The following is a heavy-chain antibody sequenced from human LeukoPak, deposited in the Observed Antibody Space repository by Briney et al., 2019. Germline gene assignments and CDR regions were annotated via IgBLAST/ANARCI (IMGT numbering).Heavy chain of an antibody. J-gene: IGHJ4*02. Sequence: ASVKVSCKASGYTFTGYYMHWVRQAPGQGLEWMGWINPNSGGTNYAQKFQGRVTMTRDTSISTAYMELSRLRSDDTAVYCCARGHLGELVSFDYWGQGTLVTVSS. CDR1: GYTFTGYY. CDR2: INPNSGGT. D-gene: IGHD3-16*01. CDR3: ARGHLGELVSFDY. V-gene: IGHV1-2*02.